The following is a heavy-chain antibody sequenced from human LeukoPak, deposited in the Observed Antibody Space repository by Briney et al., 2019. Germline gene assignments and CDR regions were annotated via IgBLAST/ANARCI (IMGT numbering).Heavy chain of an antibody. CDR2: ISAYNGNT. Sequence: ASVKVSCKASGYTFTSYAFTWVRQAPGQGLEWMGWISAYNGNTNYAQKLQGRVTMTTDTSTSTAYMELRSLRSDDTAVYYCARDLGPAAKFDYWGQGTLVTVSS. CDR3: ARDLGPAAKFDY. V-gene: IGHV1-18*01. CDR1: GYTFTSYA. D-gene: IGHD2-2*01. J-gene: IGHJ4*02.